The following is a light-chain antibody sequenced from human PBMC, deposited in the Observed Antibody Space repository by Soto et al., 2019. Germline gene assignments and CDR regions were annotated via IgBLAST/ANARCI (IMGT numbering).Light chain of an antibody. CDR1: QSVRSS. J-gene: IGKJ4*01. Sequence: EVVMTQSPATLSVSPGEGATLSCTASQSVRSSLAWYQQRPGQAPRLLIYGASTSATGVPPRFSGSGSGTEFTLTISSLQSEDFAVYYCQQYYNWPPLTFGGGTKVEI. CDR2: GAS. V-gene: IGKV3-15*01. CDR3: QQYYNWPPLT.